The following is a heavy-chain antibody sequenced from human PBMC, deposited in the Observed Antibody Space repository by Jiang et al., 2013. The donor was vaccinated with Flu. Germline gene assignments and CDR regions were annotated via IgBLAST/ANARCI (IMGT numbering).Heavy chain of an antibody. CDR1: GGSISSSSYY. D-gene: IGHD6-6*01. CDR2: IYYSGST. CDR3: ARAGADSSSEDYHAFDI. J-gene: IGHJ3*02. Sequence: KPSETLSLTCTVSGGSISSSSYYWGWIRQPPGKGLEWIGSIYYSGSTYYNPSLKSRVTISVDTSKNQFSLKLSSVTAADTAVYYCARAGADSSSEDYHAFDIWGQGTMVTVSS. V-gene: IGHV4-39*07.